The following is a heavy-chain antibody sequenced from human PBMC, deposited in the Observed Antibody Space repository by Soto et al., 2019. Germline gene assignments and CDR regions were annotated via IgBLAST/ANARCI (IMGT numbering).Heavy chain of an antibody. CDR2: IYGTGNT. Sequence: QLQLQESGPGLVKPSETLSLSCTVSGGSISSSFYWGWIRQPPGKGLEWIGSIYGTGNTYYNPSLKGRVTISADTSKNQFFLNLISVTAADTAVYYCRSSSRSSTDVWGQGATVTVSS. D-gene: IGHD2-2*01. J-gene: IGHJ6*02. CDR1: GGSISSSFY. CDR3: RSSSRSSTDV. V-gene: IGHV4-39*01.